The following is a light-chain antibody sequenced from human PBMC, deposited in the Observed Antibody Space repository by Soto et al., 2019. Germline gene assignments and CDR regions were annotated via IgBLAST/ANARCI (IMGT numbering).Light chain of an antibody. CDR3: CSYAGSSTFYV. Sequence: QSVLTQPASVSGSPGQSITISCTGTSRDIGTSNLVSWYQQHPGKAPKLMIYEVSKRSSGVSYRFSGSKSGNTASLTISGLQAEDEADYYCCSYAGSSTFYVFGTGTKVTVL. CDR1: SRDIGTSNL. J-gene: IGLJ1*01. CDR2: EVS. V-gene: IGLV2-23*02.